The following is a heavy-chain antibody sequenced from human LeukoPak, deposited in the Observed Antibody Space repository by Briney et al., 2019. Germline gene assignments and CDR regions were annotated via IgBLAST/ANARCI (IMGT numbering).Heavy chain of an antibody. V-gene: IGHV3-30*04. CDR3: ARDSYYYGSGSPNWFDP. CDR2: ISYDGTYK. J-gene: IGHJ5*02. D-gene: IGHD3-10*01. Sequence: GRSLRLSCAASGFIFSNYAMHWVRQAPGKGLEWLAVISYDGTYKYYADSVKGRFTISRDNTKNSLYLQMNSLRAEDTAVYYCARDSYYYGSGSPNWFDPWGQGTLVTVSS. CDR1: GFIFSNYA.